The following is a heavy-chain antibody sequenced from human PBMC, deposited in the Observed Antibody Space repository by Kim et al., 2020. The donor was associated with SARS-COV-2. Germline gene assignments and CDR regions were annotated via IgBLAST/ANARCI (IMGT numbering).Heavy chain of an antibody. D-gene: IGHD3-3*01. J-gene: IGHJ5*02. CDR2: IYYSGST. V-gene: IGHV4-39*07. CDR1: GGSISSSSYY. Sequence: SETLSLTCTVSGGSISSSSYYWGWIRQPPGKGLEWIGSIYYSGSTYYNPSLKSRVTISVDTSKNQFSLKLSSVTAADTAVYYCARVLTSAYDFGYYNWFDPWGQGTLVTVSS. CDR3: ARVLTSAYDFGYYNWFDP.